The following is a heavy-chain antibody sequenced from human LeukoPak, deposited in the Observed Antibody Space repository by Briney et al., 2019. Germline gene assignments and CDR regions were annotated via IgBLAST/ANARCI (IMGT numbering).Heavy chain of an antibody. Sequence: SETLSLTCTVSGGSISSGDFYWSWIRQHPGKGLEWIGYIYYSGTTYYSPSLKSRVTISLDTTKNQFSLKLTSVTATDTAVYYCARHSSIGSPLVYWGQGTLVTVSS. V-gene: IGHV4-31*03. CDR2: IYYSGTT. D-gene: IGHD2-8*02. CDR3: ARHSSIGSPLVY. J-gene: IGHJ4*02. CDR1: GGSISSGDFY.